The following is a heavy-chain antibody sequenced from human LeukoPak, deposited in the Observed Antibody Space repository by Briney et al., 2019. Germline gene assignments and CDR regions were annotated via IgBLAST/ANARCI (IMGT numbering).Heavy chain of an antibody. CDR2: ISFDGKKE. V-gene: IGHV3-30*04. Sequence: PGGSLRLSCEASGFRLIKYAMHWVRQAPGRGLEWVAVISFDGKKEFYADSVKGRFTISRDNSKNVLFLQMNSLQTDDTAIYYCARASMATINYYYFYMDAWGKGTTVTVSS. J-gene: IGHJ6*03. CDR3: ARASMATINYYYFYMDA. D-gene: IGHD5-24*01. CDR1: GFRLIKYA.